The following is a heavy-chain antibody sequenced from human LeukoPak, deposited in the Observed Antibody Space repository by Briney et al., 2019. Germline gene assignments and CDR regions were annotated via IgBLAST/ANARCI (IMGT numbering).Heavy chain of an antibody. V-gene: IGHV3-23*01. Sequence: GGSLRLSCAASGFTFDDYAMHWVRQAPGKGLECVSDISGSGGTTYYADSVKGRFTISRDNSKNTLYLQMNSLTAEDTAVYYCAKTLWGGFDYWGQGILVTVSS. D-gene: IGHD3-16*01. CDR3: AKTLWGGFDY. J-gene: IGHJ4*02. CDR2: ISGSGGTT. CDR1: GFTFDDYA.